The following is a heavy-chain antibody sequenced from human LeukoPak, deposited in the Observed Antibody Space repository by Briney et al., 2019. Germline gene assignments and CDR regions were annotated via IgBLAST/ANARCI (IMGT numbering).Heavy chain of an antibody. CDR2: IYYSGST. J-gene: IGHJ4*02. V-gene: IGHV4-30-4*08. CDR1: GGSISSGDYY. Sequence: SQTLSLTCTVSGGSISSGDYYWSWIRQPPWKGLEWIGYIYYSGSTYYNPSLKSRVTISVDTSKNQCSLKLSSVTAADTAVYYCARESIAAAYLVDYWGQGTLVTVSS. D-gene: IGHD6-13*01. CDR3: ARESIAAAYLVDY.